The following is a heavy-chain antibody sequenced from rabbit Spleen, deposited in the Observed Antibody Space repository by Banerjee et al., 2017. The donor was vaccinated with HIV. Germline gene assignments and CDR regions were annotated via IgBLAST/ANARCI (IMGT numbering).Heavy chain of an antibody. CDR3: ARTSSTSYWYFTL. CDR2: IAGSSSGFT. V-gene: IGHV1S45*01. D-gene: IGHD1-1*01. CDR1: GVSFSGDSY. J-gene: IGHJ4*01. Sequence: QERLVESGGGLVQPEGSLTLTCIASGVSFSGDSYMCWVRQAPGKGLEWISCIAGSSSGFTYSATWAKGRFTCSKTSSTTVTLQMTSLTAADTAIYFCARTSSTSYWYFTLWGQGTLVTVS.